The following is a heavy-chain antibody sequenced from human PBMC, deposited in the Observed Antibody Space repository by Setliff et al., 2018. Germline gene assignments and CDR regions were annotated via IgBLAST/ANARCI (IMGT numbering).Heavy chain of an antibody. D-gene: IGHD3-9*01. CDR3: AKEPAVSLTEAVRRTYYDYAMDA. CDR2: ISPYNGQT. J-gene: IGHJ6*02. CDR1: GSTFTYFG. V-gene: IGHV1-18*01. Sequence: ASVKVSCKASGSTFTYFGLSWVRQAPGQGLEWMGWISPYNGQTTYAQRFQGRITMTTDTSTDTAYMELRNLRSDDTAIYFCAKEPAVSLTEAVRRTYYDYAMDAWGQGTTVTVSS.